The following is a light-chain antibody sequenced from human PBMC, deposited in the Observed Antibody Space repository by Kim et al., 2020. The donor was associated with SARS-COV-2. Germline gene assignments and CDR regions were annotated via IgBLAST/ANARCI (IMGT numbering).Light chain of an antibody. CDR3: QQYNSYPET. J-gene: IGKJ1*01. CDR1: QTINTW. V-gene: IGKV1-5*03. CDR2: KAS. Sequence: DIQMTQSPSTLSASVGDRVTVTCRASQTINTWLAWYQQRPGKAPRLLIYKASTLESGVPSRFSGDGSGTEFTLTINSLQPDDFATYFCQQYNSYPETFGQGTKVDIK.